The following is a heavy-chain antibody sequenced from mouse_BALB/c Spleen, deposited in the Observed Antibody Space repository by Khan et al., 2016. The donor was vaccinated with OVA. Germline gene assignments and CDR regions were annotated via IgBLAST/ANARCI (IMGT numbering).Heavy chain of an antibody. CDR3: ARWFAY. CDR1: GYSITSDYA. V-gene: IGHV3-2*02. Sequence: EVQLQESGPGLVKPSQSLSLTCTVTGYSITSDYAWYWMRQFPGNKLEWMGYINYSGGTSYVPSLKSRISITRDTSKNQFFLQLNSVTTEDSATYYCARWFAYWGQGTLVTVS. CDR2: INYSGGT. J-gene: IGHJ3*01.